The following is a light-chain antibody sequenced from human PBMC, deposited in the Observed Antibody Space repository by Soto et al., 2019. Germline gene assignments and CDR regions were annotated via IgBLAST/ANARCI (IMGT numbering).Light chain of an antibody. J-gene: IGKJ5*01. V-gene: IGKV3-15*01. CDR2: GAS. CDR1: QSVSSN. CDR3: QQYNDGHPLR. Sequence: EIVLTQPPGTLSSSTLERATLSFRASQSVSSNLAWYQQKPGQAPRLLIYGASTRATGIQARFSGRGSGTEFTLTISSLQSEDFAVYYCQQYNDGHPLRFGQGTRLEIK.